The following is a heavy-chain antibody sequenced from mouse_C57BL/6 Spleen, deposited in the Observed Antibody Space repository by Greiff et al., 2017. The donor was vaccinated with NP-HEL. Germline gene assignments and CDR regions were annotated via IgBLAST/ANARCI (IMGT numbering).Heavy chain of an antibody. D-gene: IGHD4-1*01. J-gene: IGHJ2*01. CDR2: INYDGSST. Sequence: EVMLVESAGGLVQPGSSMKLSCTASGFTFSDYYMAWVRQVPEKGLEWVANINYDGSSTYYLDSLKSRFIISRDNAKNILYLQMSSLKSEDTATYYCARDNWVFDYWGQGTTLTVSS. CDR1: GFTFSDYY. V-gene: IGHV5-16*01. CDR3: ARDNWVFDY.